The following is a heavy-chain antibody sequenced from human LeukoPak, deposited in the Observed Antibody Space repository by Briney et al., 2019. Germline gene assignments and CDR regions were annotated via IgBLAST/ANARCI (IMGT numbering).Heavy chain of an antibody. CDR2: INPNSGGT. CDR1: GYTFTGYY. V-gene: IGHV1-2*02. CDR3: ARTWSLIAARRWVNWFDP. Sequence: ASVKVSCKASGYTFTGYYMHWVRQAPGQGLEWMGWINPNSGGTNYAQKFQGRVTMTRDTSISTAYMELSRLRSDDTAVYYCARTWSLIAARRWVNWFDPWGLGTLVTVSS. D-gene: IGHD6-6*01. J-gene: IGHJ5*02.